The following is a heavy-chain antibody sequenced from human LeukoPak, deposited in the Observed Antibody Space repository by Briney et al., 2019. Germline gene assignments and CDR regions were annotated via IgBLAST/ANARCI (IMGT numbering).Heavy chain of an antibody. J-gene: IGHJ4*02. CDR2: ICYSGTT. V-gene: IGHV4-59*08. D-gene: IGHD5-24*01. Sequence: SETLSLTCIVSGGSLSGYYWSWIRQPPGKGLEWIGYICYSGTTNYSPYLKSRVTMSVDTSQNQFSLKLSSVTAADTAVYYCARLNAYNYYFWGQGTLVTVSS. CDR1: GGSLSGYY. CDR3: ARLNAYNYYF.